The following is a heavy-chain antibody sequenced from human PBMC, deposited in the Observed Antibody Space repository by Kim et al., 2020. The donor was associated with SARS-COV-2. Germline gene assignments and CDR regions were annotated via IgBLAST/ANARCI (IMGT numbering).Heavy chain of an antibody. CDR1: GFTFSSYS. CDR2: ISSSSSYI. V-gene: IGHV3-21*01. Sequence: GGSLRLSCAASGFTFSSYSMNWVRQAPGKGLEWVSSISSSSSYIYYADSVKGRFTISRDNAKNSLYLQMNSLRAEDTAVYYCARDVFRQQLTHYYYGMDVWGQGTTVTVSS. D-gene: IGHD6-13*01. CDR3: ARDVFRQQLTHYYYGMDV. J-gene: IGHJ6*02.